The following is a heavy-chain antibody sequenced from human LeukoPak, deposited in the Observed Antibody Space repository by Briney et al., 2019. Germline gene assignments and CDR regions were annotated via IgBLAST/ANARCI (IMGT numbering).Heavy chain of an antibody. D-gene: IGHD3-10*01. CDR1: GFTFDDYA. Sequence: PGRSLRLSCAACGFTFDDYAMHWVRQAPGKGLEWVSGISWNSGSIGYADSVKGRFAISRDNAKNSLYLQMNSLRAEDTALYYCAKDMGNYYGSGSDYWGQGTLVTVSS. V-gene: IGHV3-9*01. J-gene: IGHJ4*02. CDR2: ISWNSGSI. CDR3: AKDMGNYYGSGSDY.